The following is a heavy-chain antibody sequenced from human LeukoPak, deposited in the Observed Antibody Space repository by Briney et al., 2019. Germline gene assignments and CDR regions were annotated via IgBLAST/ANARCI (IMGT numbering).Heavy chain of an antibody. Sequence: GGSLRLSCAASGFTFSSYSMNWVRQAPGKGLEWVAVISYDGSNKYYADSVKGRFTISRDNSKNTLYLQMNSLRAEDTAVYYCAKDRGYCSGDSCYYFDYWGQGTLVTVSS. CDR1: GFTFSSYS. D-gene: IGHD2-15*01. CDR3: AKDRGYCSGDSCYYFDY. V-gene: IGHV3-30*18. CDR2: ISYDGSNK. J-gene: IGHJ4*02.